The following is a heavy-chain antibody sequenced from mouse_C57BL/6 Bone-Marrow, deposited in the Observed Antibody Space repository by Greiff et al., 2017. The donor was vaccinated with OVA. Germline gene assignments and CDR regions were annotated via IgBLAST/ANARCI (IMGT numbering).Heavy chain of an antibody. Sequence: QVQLQQPGAELVRPGSSVKLSCKASGYTFTSYWMHWVKQRPIQGLEWIGNIDPSDSETYYNQKFKDKATLTVDKSSSTAYMQLSSLTSEGSAVYCCAGGLVVTTGLAYWGQGTLVTVSA. V-gene: IGHV1-52*01. CDR1: GYTFTSYW. J-gene: IGHJ3*01. CDR2: IDPSDSET. CDR3: AGGLVVTTGLAY. D-gene: IGHD2-2*01.